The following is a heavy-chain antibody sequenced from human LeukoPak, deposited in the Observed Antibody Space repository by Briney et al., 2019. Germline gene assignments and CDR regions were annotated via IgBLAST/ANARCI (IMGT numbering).Heavy chain of an antibody. CDR2: LNTGGNST. J-gene: IGHJ4*02. CDR3: TREGAYNSGTYGAGDY. V-gene: IGHV3-74*01. Sequence: GWSLRLSCTTSGFNFSNYWMHWVRQAPGKGLAWVSRLNTGGNSTIYADSVKGRFIISRDNAKSTLYLQMNSLRADDTGVYYCTREGAYNSGTYGAGDYWGQGTLVTVSS. D-gene: IGHD3-10*01. CDR1: GFNFSNYW.